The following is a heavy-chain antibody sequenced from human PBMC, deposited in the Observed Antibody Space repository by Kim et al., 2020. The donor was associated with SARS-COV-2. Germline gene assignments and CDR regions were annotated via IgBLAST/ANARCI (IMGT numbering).Heavy chain of an antibody. Sequence: SETLSLTCTVSGGSISSSSYYWGWIRQPPGKGLEWIGSIYYSGSTYYNPSLKSRVTISVDTSKNQFSLKLSSVTAADTAVYYCARLKAYCSGGSCYYYYGMDIWGQGTTVTVSS. CDR2: IYYSGST. D-gene: IGHD2-15*01. CDR3: ARLKAYCSGGSCYYYYGMDI. J-gene: IGHJ6*02. V-gene: IGHV4-39*01. CDR1: GGSISSSSYY.